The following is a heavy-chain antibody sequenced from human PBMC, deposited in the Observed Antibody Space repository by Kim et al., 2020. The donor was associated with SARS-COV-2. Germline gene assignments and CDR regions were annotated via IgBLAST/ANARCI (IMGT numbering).Heavy chain of an antibody. V-gene: IGHV3-23*01. CDR3: AKGRQWLPHFDY. J-gene: IGHJ4*02. D-gene: IGHD6-19*01. CDR1: GFTFSSYA. CDR2: VTTIGGST. Sequence: GGSLRLSCAASGFTFSSYAMTWVRQAPGKGLEWVSTVTTIGGSTYYADSVRGRFTISRENSKNTLYLQMNSLRAEDTALYYCAKGRQWLPHFDYWGQGTLVTVSS.